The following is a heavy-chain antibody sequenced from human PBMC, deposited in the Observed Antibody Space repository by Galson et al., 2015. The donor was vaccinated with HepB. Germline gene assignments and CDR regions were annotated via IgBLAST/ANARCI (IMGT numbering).Heavy chain of an antibody. CDR2: ISGSGGST. Sequence: SLRLSCAASTFTFSNYAMTWVRQAPGKGLEWVSSISGSGGSTYYADSVKGRFTISRDNSRNTLYLQTNSLRADDTAIYYCAKDPYSNIWSHFDSWGQGTLVTVSS. CDR1: TFTFSNYA. CDR3: AKDPYSNIWSHFDS. J-gene: IGHJ4*02. D-gene: IGHD6-13*01. V-gene: IGHV3-23*01.